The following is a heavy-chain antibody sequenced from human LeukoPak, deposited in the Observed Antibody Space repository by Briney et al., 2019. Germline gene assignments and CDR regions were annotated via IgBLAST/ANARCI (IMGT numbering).Heavy chain of an antibody. J-gene: IGHJ4*02. Sequence: SETLSLTCAVYGGSFSGYYWSWIRQPPGKGLEWIEEINHSGSTNYNPSLKSRVTILVDTSKSQYSLKLRSVTAADTAVYYCARGDYYDSSGPISAYWGQGTLVTVSS. D-gene: IGHD3-22*01. CDR1: GGSFSGYY. CDR3: ARGDYYDSSGPISAY. CDR2: INHSGST. V-gene: IGHV4-34*01.